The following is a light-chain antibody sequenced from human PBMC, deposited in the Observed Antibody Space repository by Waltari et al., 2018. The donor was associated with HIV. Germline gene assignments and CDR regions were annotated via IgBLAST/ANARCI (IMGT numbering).Light chain of an antibody. CDR1: SGSIGSAY. CDR2: ADY. CDR3: QSYDGTNWV. J-gene: IGLJ3*02. Sequence: FVLTQPHSVSESPGKTVIIPCTRSSGSIGSAYVQWYQQRPGSSPSPVIYADYQRPSGFPVRFSVSVDSSSNSASLTISGLRSDDWADYYCQSYDGTNWVFGGGTKLTVL. V-gene: IGLV6-57*01.